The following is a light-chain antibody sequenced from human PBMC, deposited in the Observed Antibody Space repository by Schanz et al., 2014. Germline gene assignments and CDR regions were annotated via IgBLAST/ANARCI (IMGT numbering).Light chain of an antibody. J-gene: IGLJ2*01. CDR2: DVT. V-gene: IGLV2-14*03. Sequence: QSALTQPASVSGSPGQSITISCTGTSSDVGRYNFVSWYQQHPDKAPKVMIYDVTNRPSGVSNRFSGSKSGNTASLTISGLQAEDEADYYCSSYTSSSTLVVFGGGTKLTVL. CDR3: SSYTSSSTLVV. CDR1: SSDVGRYNF.